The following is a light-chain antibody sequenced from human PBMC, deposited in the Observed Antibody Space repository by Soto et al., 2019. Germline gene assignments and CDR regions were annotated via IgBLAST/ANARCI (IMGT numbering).Light chain of an antibody. CDR1: QSILSSSNNKNY. CDR2: WAS. V-gene: IGKV4-1*01. J-gene: IGKJ4*01. CDR3: LQYYSAPLA. Sequence: DIVMTQSPDSLAVSLGERATINCKSSQSILSSSNNKNYLSWYQQKPGQPPKLLISWASTRDSGVPDRFSGSGSGTHFTLTISSLQSEDVAVYYCLQYYSAPLAFGGGTKVEIK.